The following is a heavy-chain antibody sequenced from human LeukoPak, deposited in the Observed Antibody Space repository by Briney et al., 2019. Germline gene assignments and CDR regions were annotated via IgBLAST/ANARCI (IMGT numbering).Heavy chain of an antibody. D-gene: IGHD3-22*01. CDR2: INYSGST. J-gene: IGHJ3*02. CDR1: GGSISSYY. Sequence: PAETLSLTCTVSGGSISSYYRSWIRQPPGKGLEWIGYINYSGSTNYNPSLKSRVTISVDTSKNQFSLKLSSVTAADTAVYYCARISSRGGIVVVIGAFDIWGQGTMVTVSS. CDR3: ARISSRGGIVVVIGAFDI. V-gene: IGHV4-59*01.